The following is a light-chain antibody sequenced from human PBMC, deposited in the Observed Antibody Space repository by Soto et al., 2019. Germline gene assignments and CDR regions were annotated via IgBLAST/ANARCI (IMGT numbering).Light chain of an antibody. Sequence: DIQLTQSPSTLSASAGDRVTITCRASQSISNWLAWYQQKPGKAPKLMIYDASSLESGVPSRFSGSGSGTEFTLTITSLQPEDFATYYCQQYKSYPLTLGGGTKVDIK. CDR2: DAS. CDR1: QSISNW. J-gene: IGKJ4*01. CDR3: QQYKSYPLT. V-gene: IGKV1-5*01.